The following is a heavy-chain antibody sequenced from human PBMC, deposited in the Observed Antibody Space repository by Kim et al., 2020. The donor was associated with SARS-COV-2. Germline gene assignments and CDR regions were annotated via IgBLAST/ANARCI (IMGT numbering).Heavy chain of an antibody. V-gene: IGHV7-4-1*02. CDR1: GYTFTSYA. D-gene: IGHD2-2*02. Sequence: ASVKVSCKASGYTFTSYAMNWVRQAPGQGLEWMGWINTNTGNPTYAQGFTGRFVFSLDTSVSTAYLQISSLKAEDTAVYYCARDEDIVVVPAAIRTFDYWGQGTLVTVSS. J-gene: IGHJ4*02. CDR2: INTNTGNP. CDR3: ARDEDIVVVPAAIRTFDY.